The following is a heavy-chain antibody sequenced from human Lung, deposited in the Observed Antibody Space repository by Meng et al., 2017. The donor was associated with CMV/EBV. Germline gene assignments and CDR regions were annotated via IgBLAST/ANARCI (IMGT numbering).Heavy chain of an antibody. CDR3: ATEYCTGNYWPPPFGY. V-gene: IGHV7-4-1*02. CDR1: GYTFNTKG. J-gene: IGHJ4*02. CDR2: VNTNTGHP. D-gene: IGHD3-10*01. Sequence: QVHLVQSGSELRKPGASVKISWKTSGYTFNTKGMSWVRQAPGQGLEWMGWVNTNTGHPTYAQGFTGRFVFLVDASVSTAYLQINNLEAEDTAVYYCATEYCTGNYWPPPFGYWGQGTLVTVSS.